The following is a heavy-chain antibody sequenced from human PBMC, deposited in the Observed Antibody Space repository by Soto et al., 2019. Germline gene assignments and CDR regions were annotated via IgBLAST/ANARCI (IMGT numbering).Heavy chain of an antibody. CDR3: AREGYCSGGSCYSRTLDY. D-gene: IGHD2-15*01. CDR2: INHSGST. V-gene: IGHV4-34*01. Sequence: SETLSLTSAVYGGSFSGYYWSWIRQPPGKGLEWRREINHSGSTNYNPSLKSRVTISVDTSKNQFSLKLSSVTAADTAVYYCAREGYCSGGSCYSRTLDYWGQGTLVTVSS. CDR1: GGSFSGYY. J-gene: IGHJ4*02.